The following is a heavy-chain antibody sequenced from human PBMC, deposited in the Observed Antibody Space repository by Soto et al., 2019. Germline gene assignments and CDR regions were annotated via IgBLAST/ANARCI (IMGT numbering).Heavy chain of an antibody. D-gene: IGHD6-13*01. V-gene: IGHV3-21*01. CDR3: ARASAAGSNFDP. CDR1: GFTFSSYS. CDR2: ISSSSSYI. J-gene: IGHJ5*02. Sequence: EVQLVESGGGLVKPGGSLRLSCAASGFTFSSYSMNWVSQAPGKGLEWVSSISSSSSYIYYADSVKGRFTISRDNAKNSLYLQMNSLRAEDTAVYYCARASAAGSNFDPWGQGTLVTVSS.